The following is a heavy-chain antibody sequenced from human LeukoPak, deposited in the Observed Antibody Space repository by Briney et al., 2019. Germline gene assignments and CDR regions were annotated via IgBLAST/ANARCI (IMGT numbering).Heavy chain of an antibody. J-gene: IGHJ5*02. CDR3: ARQGSGIAAVANWFDP. CDR2: MFHSGNT. D-gene: IGHD6-13*01. V-gene: IGHV4-39*01. Sequence: PSETLSLTCIVSGGSISSNSYYWGWIRQPPGKGLEWIGSMFHSGNTFYNPSLKSRVSISVDTSKNQVSLKLSSVSAADTAVYFCARQGSGIAAVANWFDPWGQGTLVIVSS. CDR1: GGSISSNSYY.